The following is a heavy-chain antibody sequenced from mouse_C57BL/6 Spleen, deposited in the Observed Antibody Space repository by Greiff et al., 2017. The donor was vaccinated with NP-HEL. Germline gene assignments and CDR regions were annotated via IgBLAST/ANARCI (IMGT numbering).Heavy chain of an antibody. Sequence: VQLQQSGPVLVKPGASVKMSCKASGYSFTDYYMNWVKQSHGKSLEWIGVINPYNGGTSYNQKFKGKATLTVDKSSSTAYMELNSLTSEDSAVYYCARRDSNWFAYWGQGTLVTVSA. J-gene: IGHJ3*01. D-gene: IGHD2-5*01. CDR1: GYSFTDYY. CDR3: ARRDSNWFAY. CDR2: INPYNGGT. V-gene: IGHV1-19*01.